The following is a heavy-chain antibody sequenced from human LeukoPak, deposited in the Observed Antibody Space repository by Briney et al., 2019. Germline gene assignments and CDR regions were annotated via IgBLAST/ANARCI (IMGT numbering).Heavy chain of an antibody. J-gene: IGHJ3*02. Sequence: SQTLSLTCTVSGGSISSGSYYWSWIRQPAGKGLEWIGRIYPSGSTNYNPSLKSRVTIPVDTSKNQFSLKLSSVTAADTAVYYCAGEGDAHAFDIWGQGTMVTVSS. CDR1: GGSISSGSYY. V-gene: IGHV4-61*02. CDR2: IYPSGST. CDR3: AGEGDAHAFDI. D-gene: IGHD2-21*02.